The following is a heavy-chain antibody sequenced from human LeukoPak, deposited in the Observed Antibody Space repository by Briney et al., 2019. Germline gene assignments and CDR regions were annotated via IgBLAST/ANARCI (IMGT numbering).Heavy chain of an antibody. CDR2: VYYTGST. V-gene: IGHV4-39*07. Sequence: SETLSLTCTVSGGSISSDYWGWVRQPPGKGLEWIGSVYYTGSTYYNAPFKSRVTISIDTSKNQFSLSLSAVTAADTAMYYCAREDAVSSDDAFDLWGQGTMVTVS. CDR3: AREDAVSSDDAFDL. J-gene: IGHJ3*01. CDR1: GGSISSDY. D-gene: IGHD6-19*01.